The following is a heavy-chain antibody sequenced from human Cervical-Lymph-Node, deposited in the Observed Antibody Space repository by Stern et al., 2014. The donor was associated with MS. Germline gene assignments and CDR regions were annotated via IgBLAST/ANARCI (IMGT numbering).Heavy chain of an antibody. J-gene: IGHJ5*02. CDR1: GGTFSKFP. V-gene: IGHV1-69*01. D-gene: IGHD6-13*01. Sequence: VQLLESGAEVTKPGSSVKVSCKASGGTFSKFPSSWVRQAPGQGREWMGGIFPVFGTPTYAQEFRGRVTITADVSTSTVYMELSSLRSDDTAVYYCALSSETSDRWYSLGYDLWGQGTLVTVSS. CDR3: ALSSETSDRWYSLGYDL. CDR2: IFPVFGTP.